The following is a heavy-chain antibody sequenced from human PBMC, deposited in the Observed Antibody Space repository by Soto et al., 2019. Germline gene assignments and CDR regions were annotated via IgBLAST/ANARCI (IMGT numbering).Heavy chain of an antibody. CDR2: ISAYNGNT. CDR1: GYTFTSYG. CDR3: ARGKDAVAGEFDY. V-gene: IGHV1-18*01. Sequence: ASVKVSFKASGYTFTSYGISWVRQAPGQGLEWMGWISAYNGNTNYAQKLQGRVTITTDTSTSTAYMELSSLRSEDTAVYYCARGKDAVAGEFDYWGQGTLVTVSS. D-gene: IGHD6-19*01. J-gene: IGHJ4*02.